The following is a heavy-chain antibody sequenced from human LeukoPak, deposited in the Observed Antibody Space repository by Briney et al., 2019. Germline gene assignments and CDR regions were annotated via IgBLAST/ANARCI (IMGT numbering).Heavy chain of an antibody. J-gene: IGHJ4*02. D-gene: IGHD3-22*01. CDR1: GFAFSSYQ. CDR3: ARDSSGYYGLIDY. V-gene: IGHV3-48*03. CDR2: ISRGGSTK. Sequence: GGSLRLSCAASGFAFSSYQMKWVRQAPGKGLEWVSYISRGGSTKYYGDSVKGRFTISRDNAKNSLYLQMNSLRAEDTAVYYCARDSSGYYGLIDYWGQGTLVTVSS.